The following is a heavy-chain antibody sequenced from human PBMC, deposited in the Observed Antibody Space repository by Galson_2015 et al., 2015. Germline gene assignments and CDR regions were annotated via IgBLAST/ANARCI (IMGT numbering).Heavy chain of an antibody. CDR2: IWYDGSYT. D-gene: IGHD3-16*01. V-gene: IGHV3-33*01. Sequence: SLRLSCAASGFTFSSYAMHWVRQAPGKGLEWVALIWYDGSYTYYADSVKGRFTISRDNSKNTLYLQMNSLRAEDTAVYYCARDLGGRWPNYGLDVWGQGTTVTVSS. CDR1: GFTFSSYA. CDR3: ARDLGGRWPNYGLDV. J-gene: IGHJ6*02.